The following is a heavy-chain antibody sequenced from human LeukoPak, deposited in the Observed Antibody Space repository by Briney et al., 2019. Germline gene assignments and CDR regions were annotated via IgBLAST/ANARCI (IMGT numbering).Heavy chain of an antibody. Sequence: SETLSLTCAVSGYSISSGYYWGWIRQPPGKGLEWIGSIYHSGSTYYNPSLKSRVTISVDTSKNQFSLKLSSVTAADTAVYYCARLAVVPAALAFDYWGQGTLVTVSS. CDR3: ARLAVVPAALAFDY. CDR1: GYSISSGYY. J-gene: IGHJ4*02. V-gene: IGHV4-38-2*01. CDR2: IYHSGST. D-gene: IGHD2-2*01.